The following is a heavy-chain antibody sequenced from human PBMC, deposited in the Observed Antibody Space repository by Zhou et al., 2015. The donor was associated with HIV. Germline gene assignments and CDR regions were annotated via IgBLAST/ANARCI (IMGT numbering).Heavy chain of an antibody. D-gene: IGHD5/OR15-5a*01. J-gene: IGHJ6*02. CDR1: GFTFSSYG. Sequence: QVQLVESGGGVVQPGRSLRLSCAASGFTFSSYGMHWVRQAPGKGLEWVAVISYDGSNKYYADSVKGRFTISRDNSKNTLYLQMNSLKIEDTAVYYCRVSGETSYSFVSTMDVWGPGTTVAVSS. V-gene: IGHV3-33*05. CDR3: RVSGETSYSFVSTMDV. CDR2: ISYDGSNK.